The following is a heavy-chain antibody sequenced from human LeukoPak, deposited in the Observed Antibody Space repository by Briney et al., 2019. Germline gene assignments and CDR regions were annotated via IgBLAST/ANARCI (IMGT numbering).Heavy chain of an antibody. J-gene: IGHJ4*02. CDR1: GGSFSGYY. D-gene: IGHD6-13*01. Sequence: SETLSLTCAVYGGSFSGYYWSWIRQPPGKGLEWIGEINHSGSTNYNPSLKSRVTISVDTSKNQFSLKLSSVTAADTAVYYCARGPLKSSSHGFDYWGRGTLVTVSS. V-gene: IGHV4-34*01. CDR3: ARGPLKSSSHGFDY. CDR2: INHSGST.